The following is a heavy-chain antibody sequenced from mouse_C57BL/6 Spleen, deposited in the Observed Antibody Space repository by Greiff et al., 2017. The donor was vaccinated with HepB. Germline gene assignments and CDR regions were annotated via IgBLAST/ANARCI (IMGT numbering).Heavy chain of an antibody. J-gene: IGHJ4*01. CDR3: ARGVTTVVSYAMYY. D-gene: IGHD1-1*01. CDR2: IYPGDGDT. V-gene: IGHV1-82*01. CDR1: GYAFSSSW. Sequence: LEESGPELVKPGASVKISCKASGYAFSSSWMNWVKQRPGKGLEWIGRIYPGDGDTNYNGKFKGKATLTADKSSSTAYMQLSSLTSEDSAVYFCARGVTTVVSYAMYYWGQGTSVTVSS.